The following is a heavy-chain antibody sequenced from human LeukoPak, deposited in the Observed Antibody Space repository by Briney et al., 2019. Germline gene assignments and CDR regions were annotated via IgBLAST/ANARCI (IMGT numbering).Heavy chain of an antibody. V-gene: IGHV4-34*01. CDR2: INHSGST. J-gene: IGHJ6*02. D-gene: IGHD3-22*01. CDR3: ASSGYYYSYYYGMDV. CDR1: GGSFSGYY. Sequence: SETLSLTCAVYGGSFSGYYWSWIRQPPGKGLEWIGEINHSGSTNYNPSLKSRVTISVDTSKNQFSLKLSSVTAADTAVYYCASSGYYYSYYYGMDVWGQGTTVTASS.